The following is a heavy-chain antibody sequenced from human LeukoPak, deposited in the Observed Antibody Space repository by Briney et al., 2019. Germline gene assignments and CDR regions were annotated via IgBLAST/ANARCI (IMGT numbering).Heavy chain of an antibody. V-gene: IGHV3-11*05. CDR1: GFTFGDYS. Sequence: GGSLRLSCAASGFTFGDYSMSWSRQAPGKGLEWVSYISTSSSYTNYADSVKGRFTISRDNAKNSLYLQMNSLRAEDTAVYYCASDRYYASGSYNWFDPWGQGTLVTVSS. CDR3: ASDRYYASGSYNWFDP. CDR2: ISTSSSYT. D-gene: IGHD3-10*01. J-gene: IGHJ5*02.